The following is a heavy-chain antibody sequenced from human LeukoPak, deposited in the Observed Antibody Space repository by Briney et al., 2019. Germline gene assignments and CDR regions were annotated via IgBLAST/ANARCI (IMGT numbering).Heavy chain of an antibody. D-gene: IGHD2-15*01. V-gene: IGHV3-74*01. J-gene: IGHJ3*02. CDR3: ARDGEYCSGGSCYSGAFDI. Sequence: GGSLRLSCAASGFTFSSYWMHWVRQAPGKGLVWVSRINSDGSSTSYADSVKGRFTISRDNAKNTLYLQMNSLRAEDTALYYCARDGEYCSGGSCYSGAFDIWGQGTMVTVSS. CDR1: GFTFSSYW. CDR2: INSDGSST.